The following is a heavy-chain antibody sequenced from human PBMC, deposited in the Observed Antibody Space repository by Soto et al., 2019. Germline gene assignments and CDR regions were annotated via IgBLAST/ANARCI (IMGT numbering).Heavy chain of an antibody. CDR2: IYPGDSDT. J-gene: IGHJ6*02. CDR1: GYTFTNYW. Sequence: GESLKISCKGSGYTFTNYWIGWVRQMPGKGPEWMGIIYPGDSDTKYNPSFQGQVTISADKSITTTYLQWSSLKASDTAIYYCAASIFYYGMGVWGQGTTVTVSS. CDR3: AASIFYYGMGV. V-gene: IGHV5-51*01.